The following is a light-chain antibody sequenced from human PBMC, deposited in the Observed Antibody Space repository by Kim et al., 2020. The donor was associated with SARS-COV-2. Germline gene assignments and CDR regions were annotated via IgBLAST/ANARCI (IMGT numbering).Light chain of an antibody. V-gene: IGKV3-20*01. CDR3: QQYGSSLFT. CDR2: GAS. Sequence: EIVLTQSPGTLSLSPGERATLSCRASQSVNSSYLAWYQQKPGQAPRLLIYGASSRATGIPDRFSGSGSGTDFTLTISRLEPEDFAVYYCQQYGSSLFTFGGGTKLEI. J-gene: IGKJ4*01. CDR1: QSVNSSY.